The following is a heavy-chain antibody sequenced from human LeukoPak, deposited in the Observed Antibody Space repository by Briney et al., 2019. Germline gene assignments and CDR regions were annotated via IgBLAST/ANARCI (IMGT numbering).Heavy chain of an antibody. D-gene: IGHD6-19*01. J-gene: IGHJ6*03. CDR3: AKAVGGYPGYMDV. CDR1: GFTFSSYA. Sequence: GGSLRLSCAASGFTFSSYAMSWVRQAPGKGLEWVSAISSSGGSTYYADSVKGRFTIPRDNSKNTLYLQMNSLRAEDTAVYYCAKAVGGYPGYMDVWGKGTTVTVFS. CDR2: ISSSGGST. V-gene: IGHV3-23*01.